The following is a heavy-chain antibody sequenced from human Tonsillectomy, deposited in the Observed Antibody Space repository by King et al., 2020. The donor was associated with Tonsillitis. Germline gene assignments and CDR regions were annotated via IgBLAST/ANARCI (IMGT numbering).Heavy chain of an antibody. CDR2: KKHDGGET. CDR1: DLTFSTYW. D-gene: IGHD7-27*01. CDR3: ARNPAWGALDS. Sequence: VQLVETGGDLVQPGGSLRLSCAASDLTFSTYWMSWIRQAPGKGLEWGANKKHDGGETTYVDSVKGRFTVSRDNAKNTLYLEMNRLRDEDTALYYYARNPAWGALDSWGKGALVTVSS. V-gene: IGHV3-7*01. J-gene: IGHJ4*02.